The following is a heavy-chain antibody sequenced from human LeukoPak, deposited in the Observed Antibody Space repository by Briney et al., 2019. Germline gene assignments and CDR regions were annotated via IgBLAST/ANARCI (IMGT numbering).Heavy chain of an antibody. J-gene: IGHJ4*02. CDR1: GFTFSSYA. V-gene: IGHV3-23*01. D-gene: IGHD2-15*01. Sequence: GGSLRLSCAASGFTFSSYAMSWVRQAPGKGLEWVSAISGSGGSTYYADSVEGRFTISRDNSKNTLYLQMNSLRAEDTAVYYCAKDGTFCSGGSCYSEWGQGTLVTVSS. CDR2: ISGSGGST. CDR3: AKDGTFCSGGSCYSE.